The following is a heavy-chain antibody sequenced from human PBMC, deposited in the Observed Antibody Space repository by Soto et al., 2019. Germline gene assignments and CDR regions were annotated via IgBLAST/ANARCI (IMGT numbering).Heavy chain of an antibody. CDR1: GGTFSSYT. J-gene: IGHJ6*02. Sequence: QVQRVQSGAEVKKPGSSVKVSCKASGGTFSSYTISWVRQAPGQGLEWMGRIIPILGIANYAQKFQCRVTITADKSTSTAYMELSSLRSEDTAVYYCARADVIHGGRYYYYGMDVWGQGTTVTVSS. D-gene: IGHD4-17*01. V-gene: IGHV1-69*02. CDR2: IIPILGIA. CDR3: ARADVIHGGRYYYYGMDV.